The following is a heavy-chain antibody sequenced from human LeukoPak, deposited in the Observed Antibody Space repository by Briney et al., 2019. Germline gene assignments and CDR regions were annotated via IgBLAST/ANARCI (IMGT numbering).Heavy chain of an antibody. CDR1: GGSISSYY. D-gene: IGHD3-3*01. CDR2: IYYGGST. V-gene: IGHV4-59*01. CDR3: ARGVTIFGVPYGMDV. J-gene: IGHJ6*02. Sequence: SETLSLTCTVSGGSISSYYWSWIRQPPGKGLEWIGYIYYGGSTNYNPSLKSRVTISVDTSKNQFSLKLSSVTAADTAVYYCARGVTIFGVPYGMDVWGQGTTVTVSS.